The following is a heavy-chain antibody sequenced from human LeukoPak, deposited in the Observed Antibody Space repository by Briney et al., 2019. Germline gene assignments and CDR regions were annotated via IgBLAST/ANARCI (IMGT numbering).Heavy chain of an antibody. D-gene: IGHD1-26*01. Sequence: ASVKVSCKTSGYTFISYGISWVRQAPGQGLEWMGWISAYNGNTNYAQKLQGRVTMTTDTSTSTAYMELRSLRSDDTAVYYCARARRWELLSYFDYWGQGTLVTVSS. J-gene: IGHJ4*02. CDR2: ISAYNGNT. CDR1: GYTFISYG. CDR3: ARARRWELLSYFDY. V-gene: IGHV1-18*01.